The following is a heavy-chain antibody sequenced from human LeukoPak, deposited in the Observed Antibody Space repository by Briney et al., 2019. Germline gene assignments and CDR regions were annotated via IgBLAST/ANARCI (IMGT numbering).Heavy chain of an antibody. J-gene: IGHJ4*02. Sequence: SETLSLTCTVSGGSISIYYWSWIRQPPGKGLEWIGYIYYSGSTNYNPSLKSRVTISVDTSKNQFSLKLSSVTAADTAVYYCARASIAAAGTPSDYWGQGTLVTVSS. D-gene: IGHD6-13*01. V-gene: IGHV4-59*01. CDR2: IYYSGST. CDR3: ARASIAAAGTPSDY. CDR1: GGSISIYY.